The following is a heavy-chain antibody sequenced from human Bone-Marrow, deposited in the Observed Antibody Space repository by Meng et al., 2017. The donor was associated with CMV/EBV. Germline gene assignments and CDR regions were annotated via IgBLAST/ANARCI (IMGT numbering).Heavy chain of an antibody. Sequence: GESLKISCAASGFTFSSYWMHWVRQVPGKGLEWVSRHYNDVSSISYADSVKGRLTISRDNAKKTLYLQMNSLRADDAAVYYCARGLSYMAFDMWGQGTMVTVSS. D-gene: IGHD1-14*01. CDR2: HYNDVSSI. V-gene: IGHV3-74*01. J-gene: IGHJ3*02. CDR1: GFTFSSYW. CDR3: ARGLSYMAFDM.